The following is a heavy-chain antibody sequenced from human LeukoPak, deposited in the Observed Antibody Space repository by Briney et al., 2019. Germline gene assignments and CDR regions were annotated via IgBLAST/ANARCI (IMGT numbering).Heavy chain of an antibody. CDR3: ARGPMYYYDSSGYYYFDY. Sequence: GESLKISCKGSGYSFTSYWIAWVRQMPGKGLEWMGIIYPRDSDTRYSPSFQGQVTISADKSINTAYLQWSSLRASDTAMYYCARGPMYYYDSSGYYYFDYWGQGTLVTVSS. CDR1: GYSFTSYW. D-gene: IGHD3-22*01. J-gene: IGHJ4*02. CDR2: IYPRDSDT. V-gene: IGHV5-51*01.